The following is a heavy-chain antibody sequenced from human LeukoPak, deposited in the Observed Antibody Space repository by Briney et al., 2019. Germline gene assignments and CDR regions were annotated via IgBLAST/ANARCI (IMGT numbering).Heavy chain of an antibody. Sequence: GGSLRLSCSASGFTFSSYAMAWVRQAPGKGLEWVSAITASGGNTYYADSVKGRFTISRDDSKNTLYLQVNSLRAEDTAVYYCAKGNGYSYGRYYFDYWGQGTLVTVSS. CDR2: ITASGGNT. CDR1: GFTFSSYA. J-gene: IGHJ4*02. CDR3: AKGNGYSYGRYYFDY. V-gene: IGHV3-23*01. D-gene: IGHD5-18*01.